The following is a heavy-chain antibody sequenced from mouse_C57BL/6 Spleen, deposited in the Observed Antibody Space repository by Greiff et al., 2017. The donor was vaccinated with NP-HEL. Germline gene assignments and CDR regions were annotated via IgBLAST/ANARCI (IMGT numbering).Heavy chain of an antibody. CDR1: GYTFTSYW. J-gene: IGHJ4*01. CDR3: ARHYGSSYGAMDY. D-gene: IGHD1-1*01. V-gene: IGHV1-69*01. CDR2: IDPSDSYP. Sequence: QVQLQQPGAELVMPGASVKLSCKASGYTFTSYWMPWVKQRPGPGLEWIGEIDPSDSYPTYNQKFNGKSTLTVDKSSSTAYMQLSSLTSEDSAVYYCARHYGSSYGAMDYWGQGTSVTVAS.